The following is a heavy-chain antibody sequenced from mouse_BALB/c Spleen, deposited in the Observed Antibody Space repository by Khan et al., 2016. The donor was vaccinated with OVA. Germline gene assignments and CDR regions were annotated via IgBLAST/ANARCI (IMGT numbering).Heavy chain of an antibody. CDR1: GYTFTSYW. J-gene: IGHJ3*01. CDR2: INPSTDYT. V-gene: IGHV1-7*01. D-gene: IGHD1-1*01. CDR3: TNHGSSSAWFTY. Sequence: QVRLQQSGAELAKPGASVKMSCKASGYTFTSYWMHWVKQRPGQGLEWIGYINPSTDYTEYNHKFKDKATLTADKSSSTAYMQLTSLTSEDSAVYYCTNHGSSSAWFTYWGQGTLVTVSA.